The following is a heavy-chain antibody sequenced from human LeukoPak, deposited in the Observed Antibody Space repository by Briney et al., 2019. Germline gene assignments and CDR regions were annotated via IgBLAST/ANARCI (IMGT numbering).Heavy chain of an antibody. CDR1: GFTVSSYA. Sequence: GGSLRLSCAASGFTVSSYAMHWVRQAPGKGLEWVAVISYDGSNKYYADSVKGRFTISRDNSKNTLYLQMNSLRAEDTAVYYCARSRLDYFDYWGQGTLVTVSS. CDR3: ARSRLDYFDY. V-gene: IGHV3-30-3*01. CDR2: ISYDGSNK. J-gene: IGHJ4*02. D-gene: IGHD2-21*01.